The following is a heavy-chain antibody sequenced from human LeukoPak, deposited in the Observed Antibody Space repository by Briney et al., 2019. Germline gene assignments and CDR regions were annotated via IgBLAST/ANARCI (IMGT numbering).Heavy chain of an antibody. D-gene: IGHD3-22*01. Sequence: ASVTVSCTASGYTFTSYAMNWVRQAPGQGLEWMGWINTNTGNPTYAQGFTGRFVFSLDTSVSTAYLQISSLKAEDTAVYYCAEIKGGYDPLHNWFDPWGQGTLVTVSS. V-gene: IGHV7-4-1*02. CDR1: GYTFTSYA. CDR3: AEIKGGYDPLHNWFDP. J-gene: IGHJ5*02. CDR2: INTNTGNP.